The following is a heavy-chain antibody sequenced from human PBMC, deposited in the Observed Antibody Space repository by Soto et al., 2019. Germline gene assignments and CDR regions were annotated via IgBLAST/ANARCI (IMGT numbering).Heavy chain of an antibody. CDR3: ARERYQVISDGMDV. D-gene: IGHD2-2*01. V-gene: IGHV1-2*02. CDR2: INPQTRGT. J-gene: IGHJ6*02. Sequence: QVQLVQSGAEVKTPGASVRVSCKASGYTFTGYYIHWVREAPGQGLEWMGWINPQTRGTSYAQKFQGRVTLSRDTSINSAYLELSRLRFDDAAVYFCARERYQVISDGMDVWGQGTTVTVSS. CDR1: GYTFTGYY.